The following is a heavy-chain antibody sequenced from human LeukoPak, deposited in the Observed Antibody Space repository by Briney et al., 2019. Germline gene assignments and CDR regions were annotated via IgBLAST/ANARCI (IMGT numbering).Heavy chain of an antibody. CDR3: ARDVLYYDSNDAFDI. J-gene: IGHJ3*02. Sequence: KPSETLSLTCAVSGASISSSNYYWSWIRQPAGKGLEWIGRIYTSGSTNYNPSLKSRVTMSVDTSKNQFSLKLSSVTAADTAVYYCARDVLYYDSNDAFDIWGQGTMVTVSS. V-gene: IGHV4-61*02. CDR2: IYTSGST. D-gene: IGHD3-22*01. CDR1: GASISSSNYY.